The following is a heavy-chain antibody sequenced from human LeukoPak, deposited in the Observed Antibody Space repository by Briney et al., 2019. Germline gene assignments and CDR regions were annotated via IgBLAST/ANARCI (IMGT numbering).Heavy chain of an antibody. CDR3: ARDQDIVVVPAAIGGFGY. Sequence: GGSLRLSCAASGFTFSSYEMNWVRQAPGKGLEWVSSISSSSSYIYYADSVKGRFTISRDNAKNSLYLQMNSLRAEDTAVYYCARDQDIVVVPAAIGGFGYWGQGTLVTVSS. J-gene: IGHJ4*02. D-gene: IGHD2-2*02. V-gene: IGHV3-21*01. CDR1: GFTFSSYE. CDR2: ISSSSSYI.